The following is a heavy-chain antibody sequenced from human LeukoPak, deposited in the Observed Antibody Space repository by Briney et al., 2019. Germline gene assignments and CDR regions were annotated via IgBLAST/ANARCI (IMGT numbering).Heavy chain of an antibody. D-gene: IGHD3-22*01. CDR3: ARGYYYDSSGYYVHFDY. Sequence: SQTLSLTCTASGGSISSGGYYWSWIRQHPGKGLEWVGYIYYSGSTYYNPSLKSRVTISVDTSKNQFSLKLSSVTAADTAVYYCARGYYYDSSGYYVHFDYWGQGTLVTVSS. CDR2: IYYSGST. CDR1: GGSISSGGYY. J-gene: IGHJ4*02. V-gene: IGHV4-31*03.